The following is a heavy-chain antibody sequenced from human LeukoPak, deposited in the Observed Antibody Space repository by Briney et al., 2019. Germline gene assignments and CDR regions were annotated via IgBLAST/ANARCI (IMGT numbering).Heavy chain of an antibody. V-gene: IGHV3-30*02. Sequence: GGSVRLSCAASGFTFSSYGMHWVRQAPGKGLEWVAFIRYDGSNKYYADSVKGRFTISRDNSKNTLYLQMNSLRAEDTAVYYCAKDEGPICLYGDCPFDYWGQGNMVTVSS. D-gene: IGHD4-17*01. CDR1: GFTFSSYG. CDR3: AKDEGPICLYGDCPFDY. J-gene: IGHJ4*02. CDR2: IRYDGSNK.